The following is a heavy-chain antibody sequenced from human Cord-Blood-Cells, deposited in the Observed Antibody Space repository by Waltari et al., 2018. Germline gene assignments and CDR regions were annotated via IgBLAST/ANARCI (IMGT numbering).Heavy chain of an antibody. V-gene: IGHV3-21*01. CDR1: GFTFGGYS. Sequence: EVQLVESGGGLVKPGGPLRLSCAASGFTFGGYSMNWVCQAPGKGLEWVSSISSSSSYIYYADSVKGRFTISRDNAKNSLYLQMNSLRAEDTAVYYCARDPEGWVDYFDYWGQGTLVTVSS. J-gene: IGHJ4*02. CDR2: ISSSSSYI. CDR3: ARDPEGWVDYFDY.